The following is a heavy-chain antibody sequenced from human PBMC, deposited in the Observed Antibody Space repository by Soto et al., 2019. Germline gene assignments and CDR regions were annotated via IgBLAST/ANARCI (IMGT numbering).Heavy chain of an antibody. D-gene: IGHD3-22*01. CDR1: GFSLSTSGMR. CDR3: ARSSGYYYSFDY. Sequence: XGPTLVNPTRTLTLTGTFSGFSLSTSGMRVSWIRQPPGKALEWLSRIDWDDDKFYSTSLKTRLTISKDTSKNQVVLTMTNMDPVDTATYYCARSSGYYYSFDYWGQGTLVTVSS. V-gene: IGHV2-70*04. CDR2: IDWDDDK. J-gene: IGHJ4*02.